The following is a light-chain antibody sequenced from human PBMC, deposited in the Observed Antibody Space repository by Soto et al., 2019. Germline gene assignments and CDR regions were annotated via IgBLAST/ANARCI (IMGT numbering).Light chain of an antibody. V-gene: IGKV3-11*01. CDR3: QQHTHWPPWT. J-gene: IGKJ1*01. CDR2: GAS. Sequence: EVVLTQSPATLSLSPGERATLSCRASENVRTFVDWYQQKPGQAPRLLIYGASNRATGIPARFSGSGSGTDFTLTISDLKPEDFAVYYCQQHTHWPPWTFGQGTRVEIQ. CDR1: ENVRTF.